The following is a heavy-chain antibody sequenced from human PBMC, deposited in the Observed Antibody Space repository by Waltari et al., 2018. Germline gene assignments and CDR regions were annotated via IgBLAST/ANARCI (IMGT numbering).Heavy chain of an antibody. D-gene: IGHD3-22*01. Sequence: QVQLVQSGAEVKKPGASVKVSCKASGYTFTSYDINWVRQATGQGLEWMGWMNPNSGNTGYAQKCQGRVTRTRNTSISKAYMELSSLRSEDTAVYCCARETITMIVVAPGFGLDVWGKGTTVTVSS. CDR3: ARETITMIVVAPGFGLDV. V-gene: IGHV1-8*01. J-gene: IGHJ6*03. CDR1: GYTFTSYD. CDR2: MNPNSGNT.